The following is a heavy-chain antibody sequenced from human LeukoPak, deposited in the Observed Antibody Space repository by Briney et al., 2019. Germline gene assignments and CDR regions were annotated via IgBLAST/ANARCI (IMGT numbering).Heavy chain of an antibody. J-gene: IGHJ6*02. CDR2: ISGSGGST. Sequence: GGSLRLSCAASGFTFSSYAMSWVRQAPGKGLEWVSAISGSGGSTYYADSVKGRFTISRDNSKNTLYLQMNSLRAEDTAVYYCAKVDTAMVHYYYYGMDVWGQGTTVTVSS. CDR3: AKVDTAMVHYYYYGMDV. CDR1: GFTFSSYA. V-gene: IGHV3-23*01. D-gene: IGHD5-18*01.